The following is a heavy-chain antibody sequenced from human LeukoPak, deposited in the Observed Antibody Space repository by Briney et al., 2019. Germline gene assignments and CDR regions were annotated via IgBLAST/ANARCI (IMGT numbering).Heavy chain of an antibody. V-gene: IGHV4-4*07. J-gene: IGHJ4*02. CDR2: IYTSGST. D-gene: IGHD3-10*01. CDR3: AREGIITMVRGVFDY. Sequence: SETLSLTCTVSGGSISSYYWSWIRQPAGKGPEWIGRIYTSGSTNYNPSLKSRVTMSVDTSKNQFSLKLSSVTAADTAVYYCAREGIITMVRGVFDYWGQGTLVTVSS. CDR1: GGSISSYY.